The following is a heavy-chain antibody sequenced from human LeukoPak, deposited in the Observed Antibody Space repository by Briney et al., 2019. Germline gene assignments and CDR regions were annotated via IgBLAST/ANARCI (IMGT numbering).Heavy chain of an antibody. Sequence: PGGSLRLSCAASGFTFSNSGTSWVRQAPGKGLEWVSGISGGNTYYADSVKGRFTISRDNSKNTLYLQMNSLRAEDTAVYYCAKDQRREQWLVSPDAFDIWGQGTMVTVSS. D-gene: IGHD6-19*01. J-gene: IGHJ3*02. CDR1: GFTFSNSG. V-gene: IGHV3-23*01. CDR2: ISGGNT. CDR3: AKDQRREQWLVSPDAFDI.